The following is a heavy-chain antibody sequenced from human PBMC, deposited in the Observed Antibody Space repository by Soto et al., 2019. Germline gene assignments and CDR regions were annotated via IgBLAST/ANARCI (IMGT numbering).Heavy chain of an antibody. D-gene: IGHD5-12*01. J-gene: IGHJ4*02. CDR1: GFTFSNYF. Sequence: PGGSLRLSCAASGFTFSNYFMHWVRQAPGKGLVWVSRINDGGSTTHYADSVKGRFTVSRDNAKNTVYLLMNNLRSEDTAVYYCARDKSGPADYWGQGTLVTVSS. CDR2: INDGGSTT. V-gene: IGHV3-74*01. CDR3: ARDKSGPADY.